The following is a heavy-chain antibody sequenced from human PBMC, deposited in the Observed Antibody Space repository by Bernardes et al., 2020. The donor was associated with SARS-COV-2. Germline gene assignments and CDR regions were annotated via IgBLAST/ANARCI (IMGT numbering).Heavy chain of an antibody. CDR2: VYYSGST. J-gene: IGHJ3*02. Sequence: SETLSLTCTVSGGSISSGNYYWNWIRPHPGKGLEWIGLVYYSGSTNYNPSLKSRVTISLDTSKNQFSLQLSSGTAANTAVYYCAGVMSDDAFNIWGPGTMVTVSS. D-gene: IGHD3-10*02. CDR3: AGVMSDDAFNI. V-gene: IGHV4-31*03. CDR1: GGSISSGNYY.